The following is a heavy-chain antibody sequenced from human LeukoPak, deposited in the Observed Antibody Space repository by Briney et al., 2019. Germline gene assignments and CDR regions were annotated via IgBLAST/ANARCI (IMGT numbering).Heavy chain of an antibody. V-gene: IGHV3-21*01. Sequence: PGGSLRLSCAASGFTFSSYSMNWVRQAPGKGLEWVSSISSSSSYIYYADSVKGRFTISRDNAKNSLYLQMNSLRAEDTAVYYCARRPIRGVIASSDYWGQGTLVTVSS. CDR3: ARRPIRGVIASSDY. D-gene: IGHD3-10*01. CDR1: GFTFSSYS. CDR2: ISSSSSYI. J-gene: IGHJ4*02.